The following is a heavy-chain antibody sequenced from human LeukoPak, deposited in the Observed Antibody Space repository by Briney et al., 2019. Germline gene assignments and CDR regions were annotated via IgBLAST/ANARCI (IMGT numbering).Heavy chain of an antibody. CDR3: ARERYYYDSSGTPSLGMYYYYYYGMDV. CDR2: INPSGGST. V-gene: IGHV1-46*01. D-gene: IGHD3-22*01. Sequence: GASVKVSCKASGGTFSSYAISWVRQAPGQGLEWMGIINPSGGSTSYAQKFQGRVTMTRDTSTSTVYMELSSLRSEDTAVYYCARERYYYDSSGTPSLGMYYYYYYGMDVWGQGTTVTVSS. J-gene: IGHJ6*02. CDR1: GGTFSSYA.